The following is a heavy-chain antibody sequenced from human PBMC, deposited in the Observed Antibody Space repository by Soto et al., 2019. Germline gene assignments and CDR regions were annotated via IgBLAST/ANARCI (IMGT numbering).Heavy chain of an antibody. CDR3: ASGVSYRWVY. Sequence: QVQLQESGPGLVKPSGTLSLTCAVSGGSVNTGYWWRWVRQPPGKGLGWIGEVHSSGTTNYLQSLTSRLTMSVDKSGNQVSLELTSVAAAVTDGYYCASGVSYRWVYWGQGTLVTVSS. V-gene: IGHV4-4*02. CDR1: GGSVNTGYW. D-gene: IGHD3-16*02. CDR2: VHSSGTT. J-gene: IGHJ4*02.